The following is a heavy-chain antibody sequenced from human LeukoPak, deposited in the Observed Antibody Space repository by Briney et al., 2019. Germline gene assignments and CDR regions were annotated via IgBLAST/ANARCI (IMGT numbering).Heavy chain of an antibody. CDR1: GGSISSYY. Sequence: SETLSPTCTVSGGSISSYYWSWIRQPPGKGLEWIGYIYYSGSTNYNPSLKSRVTISVDTSKNQFSLKLSSVTAADTAVYYCARAQPQSGYYDFDYWGQGTLVTVFS. CDR3: ARAQPQSGYYDFDY. D-gene: IGHD3-10*01. CDR2: IYYSGST. J-gene: IGHJ4*02. V-gene: IGHV4-59*01.